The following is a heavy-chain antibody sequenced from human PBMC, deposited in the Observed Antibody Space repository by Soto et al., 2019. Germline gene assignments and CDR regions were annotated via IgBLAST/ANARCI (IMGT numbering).Heavy chain of an antibody. V-gene: IGHV3-74*01. CDR3: ARLAGDYFAFFSYGMDA. Sequence: GGSLRLSCAASGFTFDTYWLNWVRQAPGKGLVWLAGIKSDGSIISYADSVKGRFTISRDNASNTLSLQMNSLSAVDTAIYYFARLAGDYFAFFSYGMDAWGQGTTVTVSS. CDR2: IKSDGSII. CDR1: GFTFDTYW. J-gene: IGHJ6*02. D-gene: IGHD3-22*01.